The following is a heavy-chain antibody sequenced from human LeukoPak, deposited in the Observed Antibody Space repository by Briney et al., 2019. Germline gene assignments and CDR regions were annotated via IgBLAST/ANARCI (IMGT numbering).Heavy chain of an antibody. Sequence: GGSLRLSCAASGFAFNIYSMNWVRQAPGKGLEWVASISSRSLYIYYPDSLRGRFTIYRDNAEKSLYLQMNDLRAEDTAVYYCSRDLDCTVTACYGGDDGFDIWGQGTMVTVSS. CDR3: SRDLDCTVTACYGGDDGFDI. D-gene: IGHD2-8*02. CDR2: ISSRSLYI. J-gene: IGHJ3*02. CDR1: GFAFNIYS. V-gene: IGHV3-21*01.